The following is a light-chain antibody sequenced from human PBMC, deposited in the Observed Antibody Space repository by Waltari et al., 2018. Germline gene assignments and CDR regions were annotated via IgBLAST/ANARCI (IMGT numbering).Light chain of an antibody. V-gene: IGLV1-40*01. CDR3: QSYDSLSDSYV. J-gene: IGLJ1*01. CDR2: DNY. Sequence: QSVLTQPPSVSGAPGQRVTIPCPGSSSNIGAGSDGHWYQHLPRTAPKLLIYDNYNRPSGVADRFSASKSGTSASLAITGLQAEDEADYYCQSYDSLSDSYVFGTGTKVTVL. CDR1: SSNIGAGSD.